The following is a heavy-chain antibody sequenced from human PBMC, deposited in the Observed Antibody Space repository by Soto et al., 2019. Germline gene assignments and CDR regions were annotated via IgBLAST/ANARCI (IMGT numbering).Heavy chain of an antibody. D-gene: IGHD2-15*01. Sequence: QVQLVESGGGVVQPGRSLRLSCAASGFTFSSYGMHWVRQAPGKGLEWVAVIWYDGSNKYYADSVKGRFTISRDNSKNTLYLEMNSLRAEDTAVYYCARVDNCSGGSCDASPPGYWGQGTLVTLSS. CDR3: ARVDNCSGGSCDASPPGY. V-gene: IGHV3-33*01. CDR2: IWYDGSNK. CDR1: GFTFSSYG. J-gene: IGHJ4*02.